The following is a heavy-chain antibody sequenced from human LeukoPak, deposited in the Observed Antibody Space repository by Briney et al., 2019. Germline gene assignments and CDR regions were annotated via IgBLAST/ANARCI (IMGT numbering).Heavy chain of an antibody. CDR2: ISSSSSYI. CDR3: ASRTGGLNYYYMDV. J-gene: IGHJ6*03. V-gene: IGHV3-21*01. CDR1: GFTFSSYS. D-gene: IGHD1-14*01. Sequence: GGSLRLSCAASGFTFSSYSMNWVRQAPGKGLEWVSSISSSSSYIYYADSVKGRFTISRDNAKNSLYLQMNSLRAEDTAVYYCASRTGGLNYYYMDVWGKGTTVTVSS.